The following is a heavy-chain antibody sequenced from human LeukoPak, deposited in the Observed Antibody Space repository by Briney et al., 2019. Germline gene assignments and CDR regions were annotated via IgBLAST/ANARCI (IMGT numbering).Heavy chain of an antibody. CDR3: TTRPPVVALDAFDI. CDR1: GFTFSNAW. D-gene: IGHD3-22*01. Sequence: GGSLRLSCAASGFTFSNAWMSWVRQAPGKGLEWVGRIKSKTDGGTTDYAAPVKGRFTISRDDSENTLYLQMNSLKTEDTAVYYCTTRPPVVALDAFDIWGQGTMVTVSS. CDR2: IKSKTDGGTT. V-gene: IGHV3-15*01. J-gene: IGHJ3*02.